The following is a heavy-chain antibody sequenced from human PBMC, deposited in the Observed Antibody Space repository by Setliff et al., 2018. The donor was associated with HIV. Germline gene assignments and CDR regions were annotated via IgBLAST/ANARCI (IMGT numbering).Heavy chain of an antibody. CDR3: ARSPSYRSSWEYYFDY. D-gene: IGHD6-13*01. Sequence: SETLSLTCAVSGGSVSGYHWNWLRQTPGKGLEWIGYIYTSRGTNYNHSLRTRVIISVDTSNQFSLKLSSVTAADAAVYYCARSPSYRSSWEYYFDYWG. J-gene: IGHJ4*01. V-gene: IGHV4-4*09. CDR2: IYTSRGT. CDR1: GGSVSGYH.